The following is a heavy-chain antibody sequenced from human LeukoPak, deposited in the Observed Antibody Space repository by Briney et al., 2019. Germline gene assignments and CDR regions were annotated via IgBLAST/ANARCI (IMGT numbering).Heavy chain of an antibody. CDR3: AKLVSYDFWSGYETPDY. J-gene: IGHJ4*02. CDR2: IKHAGSEK. Sequence: GGSLRLSCVVSGFTFSSYCMSWVRQAPGKGLEWVANIKHAGSEKYYLDSVKGRFTISRDNAKNSLYLQMSSLRAEDTAVYYCAKLVSYDFWSGYETPDYWGQGTLVTVSS. D-gene: IGHD3-3*01. V-gene: IGHV3-7*01. CDR1: GFTFSSYC.